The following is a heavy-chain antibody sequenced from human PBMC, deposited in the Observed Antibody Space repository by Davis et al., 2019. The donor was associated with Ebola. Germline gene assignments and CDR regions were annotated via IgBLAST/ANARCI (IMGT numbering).Heavy chain of an antibody. Sequence: GESLKISCKGSGYSFTNYWIGWVRQMPGKGLEWMGIIYPGDSDTIYSPSFQGHVPISADKSISTAYLQWSSLKASDTAMYYCARQGYCNSSSCNNWFDPWGQGTLVTVSS. V-gene: IGHV5-51*01. J-gene: IGHJ5*02. D-gene: IGHD2-2*01. CDR2: IYPGDSDT. CDR1: GYSFTNYW. CDR3: ARQGYCNSSSCNNWFDP.